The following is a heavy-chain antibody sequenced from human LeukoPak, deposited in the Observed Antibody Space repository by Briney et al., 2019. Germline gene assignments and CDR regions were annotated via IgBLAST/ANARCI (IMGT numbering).Heavy chain of an antibody. V-gene: IGHV1-2*02. CDR2: INPNTGGT. CDR1: GYTFTDYY. Sequence: ASVKVSCKAAGYTFTDYYFHWVRQRPGRGLECMGWINPNTGGTNYPQTFQSRVTITTDTSISTHYMELTSLRTDATAVFYCSRDLGGRTGPPWYYFDYWGQGTLVTVSS. J-gene: IGHJ4*01. D-gene: IGHD3/OR15-3a*01. CDR3: SRDLGGRTGPPWYYFDY.